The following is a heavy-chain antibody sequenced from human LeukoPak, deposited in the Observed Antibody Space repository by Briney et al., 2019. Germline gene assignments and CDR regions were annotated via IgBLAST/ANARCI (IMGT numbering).Heavy chain of an antibody. CDR1: GFTVSSNY. Sequence: PGGSLRLSCAASGFTVSSNYMSWVRQAPGKGLEWVSVIYSGGSTYYADSVKGRFTISRDNSKNTLYLQMNSLRAEDTAVYYCAKDPSVRFGDRAFDIWGQGTMVTVSS. J-gene: IGHJ3*02. V-gene: IGHV3-53*05. CDR2: IYSGGST. D-gene: IGHD3-10*01. CDR3: AKDPSVRFGDRAFDI.